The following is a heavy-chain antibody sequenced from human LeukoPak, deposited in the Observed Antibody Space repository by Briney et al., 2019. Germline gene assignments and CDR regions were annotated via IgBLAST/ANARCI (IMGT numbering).Heavy chain of an antibody. Sequence: ASVKVSCKASGYTFTGYYMHWVRQAPGQGLEWMGWINPNSGGTNYAQKFQGRVTMTRDTSISTAYMEPSRLRSDDTAVYYCARGVLVMREQQLVRPYGYWGQGTLVTVSS. J-gene: IGHJ4*02. CDR2: INPNSGGT. CDR1: GYTFTGYY. V-gene: IGHV1-2*02. D-gene: IGHD6-13*01. CDR3: ARGVLVMREQQLVRPYGY.